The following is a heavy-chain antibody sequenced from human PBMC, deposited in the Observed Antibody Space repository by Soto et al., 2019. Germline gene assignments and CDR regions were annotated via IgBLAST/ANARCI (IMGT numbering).Heavy chain of an antibody. Sequence: ASVKVSCKASGYTFTSYGISWVRQAPGQGLEWMGWISAYNGNTNYAQKLQGRVTMTTDTSTSTAYMELRSLRSDDAAVYYCARGYYYDTLGAFDIWGQGTMVTVSS. J-gene: IGHJ3*02. CDR3: ARGYYYDTLGAFDI. V-gene: IGHV1-18*04. D-gene: IGHD3-22*01. CDR2: ISAYNGNT. CDR1: GYTFTSYG.